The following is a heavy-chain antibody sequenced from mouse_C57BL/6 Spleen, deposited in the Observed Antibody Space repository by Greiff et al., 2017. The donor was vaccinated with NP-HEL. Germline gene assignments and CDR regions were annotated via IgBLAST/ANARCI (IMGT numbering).Heavy chain of an antibody. D-gene: IGHD2-3*01. CDR2: ISDGGSYT. V-gene: IGHV5-4*01. CDR1: GFTFSSYA. Sequence: EVQGVESGGGLVKPGGSLKLSCAASGFTFSSYAMSWVRQTPEKRLEWVATISDGGSYTYYPDNVKGRFTISRDNAKNNLYLQMSHLKSEDTAMYYCARDGKRVYDGYPYFDYWGQGTTLTVSS. J-gene: IGHJ2*01. CDR3: ARDGKRVYDGYPYFDY.